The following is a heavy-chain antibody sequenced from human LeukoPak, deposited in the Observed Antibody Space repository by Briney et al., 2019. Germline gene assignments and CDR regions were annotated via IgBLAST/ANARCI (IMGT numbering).Heavy chain of an antibody. CDR1: GGSISSHY. J-gene: IGHJ4*02. D-gene: IGHD3-16*02. Sequence: PSEPLSLPCTVPGGSISSHYWSWIRQPPGKGLEWIGYIYYSGSTNYNPSLKSRVTISVDTSKDQFSLKLSSVTAADTAVYYCARVFRGELSYYFDYWGQGTLVTVSA. V-gene: IGHV4-59*11. CDR2: IYYSGST. CDR3: ARVFRGELSYYFDY.